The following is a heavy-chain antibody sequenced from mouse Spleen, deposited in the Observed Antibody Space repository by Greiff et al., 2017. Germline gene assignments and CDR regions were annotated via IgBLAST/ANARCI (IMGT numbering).Heavy chain of an antibody. D-gene: IGHD1-1*01. V-gene: IGHV3-6*01. Sequence: VQLKESGPGLVKPSQSLSLTCSVTGYSITSGYYWNWIRQFPGNNLEWMGYISYDGSNNYNPSLKNRISITRDTSKNQFFLKLNSVTTEDTATYYCARSYGDYWGQGTSVTVSS. J-gene: IGHJ4*01. CDR3: ARSYGDY. CDR2: ISYDGSN. CDR1: GYSITSGYY.